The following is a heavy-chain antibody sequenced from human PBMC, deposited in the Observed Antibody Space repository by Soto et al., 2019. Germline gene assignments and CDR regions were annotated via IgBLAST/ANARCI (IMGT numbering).Heavy chain of an antibody. CDR1: GYTFTSYG. J-gene: IGHJ6*02. Sequence: QVQLVQSGAEVKKPGASVKVSCKASGYTFTSYGITWVRQAPGQGLEWMGWISAYNGNTNYAQKLQGRVTMTTDTSTSTAYLELRSRRSDDTAVYYCARDSAGAIVYYYGMDVWGQGTTVTVSS. V-gene: IGHV1-18*01. CDR2: ISAYNGNT. D-gene: IGHD1-26*01. CDR3: ARDSAGAIVYYYGMDV.